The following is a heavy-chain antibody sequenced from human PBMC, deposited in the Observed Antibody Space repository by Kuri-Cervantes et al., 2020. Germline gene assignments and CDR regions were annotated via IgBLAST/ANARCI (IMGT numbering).Heavy chain of an antibody. CDR2: TTSDTVNT. CDR3: ATDPDWGPSHDAFDI. Sequence: ASVKVSCKASGYNFSSYGVSWVRQAPGHGLEWIGWTTSDTVNTKYAQKFQGRVTMTEDTSTDTAYMELSSLRSEDTAVYYCATDPDWGPSHDAFDIWGQGTMVTVSS. J-gene: IGHJ3*02. D-gene: IGHD3-9*01. V-gene: IGHV1-18*01. CDR1: GYNFSSYG.